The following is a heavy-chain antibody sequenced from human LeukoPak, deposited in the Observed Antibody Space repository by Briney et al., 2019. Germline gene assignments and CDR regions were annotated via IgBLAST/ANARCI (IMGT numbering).Heavy chain of an antibody. CDR3: ARESYCSGGSCYSGRAFDI. V-gene: IGHV3-74*01. Sequence: PGGSLRLSCAASGFTFSSYWMHWVRRAPGKGLVWVSRIKTDGSRTSYADSVKGRFTISRDNAKNTLYLQMNSLRAEDTAVYYCARESYCSGGSCYSGRAFDIWGQGTMVTVSS. D-gene: IGHD2-15*01. CDR1: GFTFSSYW. CDR2: IKTDGSRT. J-gene: IGHJ3*02.